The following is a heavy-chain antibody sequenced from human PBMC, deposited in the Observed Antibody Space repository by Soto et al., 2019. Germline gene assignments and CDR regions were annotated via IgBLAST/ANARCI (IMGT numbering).Heavy chain of an antibody. CDR1: GGSISSSSYY. CDR3: ARLPFYGSGSYYADY. D-gene: IGHD3-10*01. J-gene: IGHJ4*02. V-gene: IGHV4-39*01. CDR2: IYYSGST. Sequence: SETLSLTCTVSGGSISSSSYYWGWIRQPPGKGLEWIGSIYYSGSTYYNPSLKSRVTISVDTSKNQFSLKLSSVTAADTAVYYCARLPFYGSGSYYADYWGQGTLVTVSS.